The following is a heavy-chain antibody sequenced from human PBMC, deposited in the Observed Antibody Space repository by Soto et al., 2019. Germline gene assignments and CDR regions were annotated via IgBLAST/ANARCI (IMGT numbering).Heavy chain of an antibody. J-gene: IGHJ4*02. V-gene: IGHV4-61*01. CDR1: GGSVSSGSYY. D-gene: IGHD3-9*01. CDR3: ARVSRYFAYYFDY. CDR2: IYYSGST. Sequence: SETLSLNCTVSGGSVSSGSYYWSWMRQPPGKGLEWIGYIYYSGSTNYNPSLKSRVTISVDTSKNQFSLKLSSVTAADTAVYYCARVSRYFAYYFDYWGQGTLVTVSS.